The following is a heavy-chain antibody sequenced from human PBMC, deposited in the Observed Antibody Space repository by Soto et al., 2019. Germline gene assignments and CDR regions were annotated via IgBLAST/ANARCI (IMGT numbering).Heavy chain of an antibody. V-gene: IGHV4-30-2*01. Sequence: QLQLQESGSGLVKPSQTLSLTCAVSGGSIISGGSSWSWIRQPPGKGLEWIGYIFHTGTTYYNPSLKSLVIISVDRSNDQFSLKLSSLTAADTAVYYGARGEGTSTGYYFDNWGQGTLVTVSS. CDR2: IFHTGTT. D-gene: IGHD1-1*01. J-gene: IGHJ4*02. CDR3: ARGEGTSTGYYFDN. CDR1: GGSIISGGSS.